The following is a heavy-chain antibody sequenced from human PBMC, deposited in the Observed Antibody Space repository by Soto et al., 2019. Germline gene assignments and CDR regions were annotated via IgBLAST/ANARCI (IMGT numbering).Heavy chain of an antibody. V-gene: IGHV2-5*01. D-gene: IGHD6-6*01. CDR1: GFLLSTRGLG. J-gene: IGHJ4*02. CDR3: AYREASASSGAYDY. CDR2: IYWNDAK. Sequence: QITLKESGPTLVKPTQTLTLTCSFSGFLLSTRGLGVGWTRQPPGKALEWFALIYWNDAKRYSPSLANRLTITQDALKNQVVLKMTDMDPTDTATYFCAYREASASSGAYDYWGQGTLVTVSS.